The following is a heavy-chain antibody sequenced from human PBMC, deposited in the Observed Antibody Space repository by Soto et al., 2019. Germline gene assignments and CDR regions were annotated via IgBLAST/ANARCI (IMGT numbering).Heavy chain of an antibody. D-gene: IGHD3-9*01. Sequence: SETLSLTCTLSGGAINDHYWSFIRQPPGKGLEWIGYIYYNGNTNYNPSLESRVTISVDRSRNQFSLRLTSLTAADTAVYYCVRVRTGHFDYWGRGALVTVSS. J-gene: IGHJ4*02. CDR1: GGAINDHY. CDR3: VRVRTGHFDY. V-gene: IGHV4-59*11. CDR2: IYYNGNT.